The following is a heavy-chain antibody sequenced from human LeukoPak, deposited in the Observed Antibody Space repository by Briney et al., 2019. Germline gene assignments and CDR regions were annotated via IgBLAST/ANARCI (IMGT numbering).Heavy chain of an antibody. Sequence: PGGSLRLSCAASGFTFSSYAMSWVRQAPGKGLEWVSTFSGTSSTSYADAVKGRVTISRDNSKNTLCLQLNSLRAEDTAVYYCAKLKQWQPQRYFFEYWGQGALVTVAS. V-gene: IGHV3-23*01. D-gene: IGHD6-19*01. CDR2: FSGTSST. CDR3: AKLKQWQPQRYFFEY. J-gene: IGHJ4*02. CDR1: GFTFSSYA.